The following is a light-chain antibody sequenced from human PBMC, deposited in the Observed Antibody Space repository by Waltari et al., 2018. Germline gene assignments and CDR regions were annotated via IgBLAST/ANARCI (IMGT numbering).Light chain of an antibody. CDR2: DSS. V-gene: IGKV1-39*01. CDR3: QHSFGNPPWT. J-gene: IGKJ1*01. Sequence: DIQMAQSPSTLSASIGERVTTTCRASQFTNTYLNWYQHNPGEAPKLLMYDSSTLQIGVPSRFSGSGSGTDFTLTISSLQPEDIATYYCQHSFGNPPWTFGRGTKV. CDR1: QFTNTY.